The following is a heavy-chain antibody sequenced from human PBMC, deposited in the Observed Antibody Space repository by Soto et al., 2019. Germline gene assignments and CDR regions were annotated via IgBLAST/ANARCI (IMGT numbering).Heavy chain of an antibody. J-gene: IGHJ6*02. CDR3: ARGPGLYYYYGMDV. CDR2: ISSSGSTI. V-gene: IGHV3-48*03. CDR1: GFTFSSYE. Sequence: GGSLSLSCAASGFTFSSYEMNWVRQAPGKGLEWVSYISSSGSTIYYADSVKGRFTISRDNAKNSLYLQMNSLRAEDTAVYYCARGPGLYYYYGMDVWGQGTTVTV.